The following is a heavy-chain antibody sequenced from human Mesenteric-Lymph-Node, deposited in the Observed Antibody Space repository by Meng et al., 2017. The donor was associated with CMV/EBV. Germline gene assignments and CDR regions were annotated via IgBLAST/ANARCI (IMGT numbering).Heavy chain of an antibody. V-gene: IGHV3-74*01. CDR1: GFTFSSYW. Sequence: GESLKISCAASGFTFSSYWMHWVRQAPGKGLVWVSRINSDGSSTSYADSVKGRFTISRDNAKNTLHLQMNSLRAEDTAVYYCAKSPRERTYYYYYGMDVWGQGTTVTVSS. CDR3: AKSPRERTYYYYYGMDV. D-gene: IGHD1-14*01. J-gene: IGHJ6*02. CDR2: INSDGSST.